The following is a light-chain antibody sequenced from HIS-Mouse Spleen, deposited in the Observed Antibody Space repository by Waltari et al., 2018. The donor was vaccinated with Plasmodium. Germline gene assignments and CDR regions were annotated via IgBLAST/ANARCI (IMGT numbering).Light chain of an antibody. CDR2: DAS. V-gene: IGKV3-11*01. CDR1: QSVSSY. Sequence: EIVLTQYPATLPLSPGERATLSCRASQSVSSYLAWYQQKPGQAPRLLIYDASNRATGIPARFSGSGSGTDFTLTISSLEPEDFAVYYCQQRSNWPRVLTFGGGTKVEIK. J-gene: IGKJ4*01. CDR3: QQRSNWPRVLT.